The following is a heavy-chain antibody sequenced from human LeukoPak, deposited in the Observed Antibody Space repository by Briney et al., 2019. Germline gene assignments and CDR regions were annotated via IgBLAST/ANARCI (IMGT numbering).Heavy chain of an antibody. Sequence: GGSLRLSCEASGFTFITYAMSWVRQAPGKGLQWVSDISGTDSGTYYTDSVKGRFTISRDNSKNTVYLQIDSLRAEDTAVYYCAKCISGTGLCLNFDPWGQGILVTVSS. D-gene: IGHD2-8*02. V-gene: IGHV3-23*01. CDR3: AKCISGTGLCLNFDP. CDR1: GFTFITYA. CDR2: ISGTDSGT. J-gene: IGHJ5*02.